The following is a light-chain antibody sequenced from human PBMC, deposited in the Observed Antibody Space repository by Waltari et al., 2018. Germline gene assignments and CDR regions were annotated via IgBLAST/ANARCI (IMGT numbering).Light chain of an antibody. Sequence: QSALTQPPSASGSPGQSVPISCPGTSSDIGGHHYVTWYQQYPGQAPKLMIYEVSQRPSGVPDRFSGSKSGNTASLTVSGLQAEDEAYYYCGSYAGTQKFFGGGTKLTVL. CDR1: SSDIGGHHY. V-gene: IGLV2-8*01. CDR2: EVS. J-gene: IGLJ2*01. CDR3: GSYAGTQKF.